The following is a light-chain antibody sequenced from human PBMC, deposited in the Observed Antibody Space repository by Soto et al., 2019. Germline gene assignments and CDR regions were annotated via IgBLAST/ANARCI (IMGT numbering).Light chain of an antibody. CDR1: QSISSSY. V-gene: IGKV3-20*01. CDR2: GAS. Sequence: EIVLTQSPGTLSLSPGERATLSCRASQSISSSYLAWYQQKPGQAPRLLIYGASSRATGIPDRFSGSGSRTDFTLTIIKQEPEDFAVYYCQQYGSAFTFGPGTKVDIK. CDR3: QQYGSAFT. J-gene: IGKJ3*01.